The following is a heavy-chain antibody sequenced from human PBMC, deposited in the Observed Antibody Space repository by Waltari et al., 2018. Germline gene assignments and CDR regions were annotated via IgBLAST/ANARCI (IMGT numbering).Heavy chain of an antibody. J-gene: IGHJ6*03. Sequence: EVQLVQSGAEVKKPGATVKISCKASGYTFTDYYMHWVQQAPGQGLEWMGRVDPEDGETIYAEKFQGRVTITADTSTDTAYMELSSLRSEDTAVYYCATGVVAATHYYYYYYMDVWGKGTTVTVSS. D-gene: IGHD2-15*01. CDR1: GYTFTDYY. CDR2: VDPEDGET. V-gene: IGHV1-69-2*01. CDR3: ATGVVAATHYYYYYYMDV.